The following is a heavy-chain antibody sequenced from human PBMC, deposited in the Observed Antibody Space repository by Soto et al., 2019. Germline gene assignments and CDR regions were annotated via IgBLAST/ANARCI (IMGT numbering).Heavy chain of an antibody. V-gene: IGHV4-59*01. J-gene: IGHJ4*02. CDR2: IYYSGST. CDR3: ARGVTTFDY. Sequence: PSETLSLTCTVSGVSISSYYWSWIRQPPGKGLEWIGYIYYSGSTNYNPSLKSRVTISVDTSKNQFSLKLSSVTAADTAVYYCARGVTTFDYWGQGTLVTVSS. CDR1: GVSISSYY. D-gene: IGHD5-18*01.